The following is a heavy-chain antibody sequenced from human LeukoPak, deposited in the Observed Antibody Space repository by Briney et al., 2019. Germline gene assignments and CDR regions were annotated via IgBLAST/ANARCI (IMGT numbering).Heavy chain of an antibody. CDR1: GYTVTSYY. Sequence: ASERVSCKASGYTVTSYYMYGVRQATGQGLEWMGMINPSGGSTSYAQKFQGRVTMTRDTSTSTVYMELSSLRSEDTAVYYCARATGPRASFDYWGQGTLVTVSS. CDR3: ARATGPRASFDY. V-gene: IGHV1-46*01. J-gene: IGHJ4*02. CDR2: INPSGGST.